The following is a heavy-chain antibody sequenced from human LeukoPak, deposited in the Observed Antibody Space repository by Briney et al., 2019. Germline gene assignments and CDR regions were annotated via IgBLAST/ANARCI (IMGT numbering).Heavy chain of an antibody. V-gene: IGHV3-21*04. CDR3: AKKPYYDFWSGYYPCFDY. J-gene: IGHJ4*02. CDR1: GFSFSAYS. Sequence: KTGGSLRLSCAASGFSFSAYSMNWVRQTPGKGLEWVSAIGIGTSQIWYADSVKGRFTISRDNSKNTLYLQMNSLRAEDTAVYYCAKKPYYDFWSGYYPCFDYWGQGTLVTVSS. CDR2: IGIGTSQI. D-gene: IGHD3-3*01.